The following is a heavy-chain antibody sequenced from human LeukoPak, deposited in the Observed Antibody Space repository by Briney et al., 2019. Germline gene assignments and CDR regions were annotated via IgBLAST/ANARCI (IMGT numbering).Heavy chain of an antibody. J-gene: IGHJ4*02. CDR1: GFTFSSYA. CDR2: ISGSGGST. CDR3: AKRDGFDFWSGRYSFDY. V-gene: IGHV3-23*01. Sequence: PGGSLRLSCAASGFTFSSYAMSWVRQAPGKGLEWVCAISGSGGSTYYADSVKGRFTISRDNSKNTLYLQMNSLRAEDTAIYYCAKRDGFDFWSGRYSFDYWGQGTLVTVSS. D-gene: IGHD3-3*01.